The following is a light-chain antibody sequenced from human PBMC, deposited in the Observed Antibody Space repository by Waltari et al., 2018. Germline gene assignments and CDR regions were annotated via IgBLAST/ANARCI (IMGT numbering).Light chain of an antibody. J-gene: IGLJ3*02. Sequence: QSALTQPASVSGSPGQSITISCTGTSSDVGSYNLVSWYQQHPGKAPTVIIYEGNKRPSGVSVRFSGSKSGNTASLTISGLQAEDEADYYCCSYTGTTTPRLFGGGTKLTVL. CDR1: SSDVGSYNL. V-gene: IGLV2-23*01. CDR3: CSYTGTTTPRL. CDR2: EGN.